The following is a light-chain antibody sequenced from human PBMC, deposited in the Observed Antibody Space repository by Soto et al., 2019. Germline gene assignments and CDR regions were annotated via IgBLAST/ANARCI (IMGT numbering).Light chain of an antibody. CDR2: DAS. Sequence: DIQMTQSPSMLAASVGDRITIPCRASKSISCWLSWYQQKPGKAPILLIYDASRVESGGPSRFSGSGSGTEFTLTISSLQPDDFATYYCQQYNSYPWTFGQGTKVEIK. J-gene: IGKJ1*01. CDR1: KSISCW. CDR3: QQYNSYPWT. V-gene: IGKV1-5*01.